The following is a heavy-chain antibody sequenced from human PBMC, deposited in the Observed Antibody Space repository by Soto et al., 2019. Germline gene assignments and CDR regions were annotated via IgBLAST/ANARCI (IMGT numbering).Heavy chain of an antibody. D-gene: IGHD2-15*01. CDR3: VSRYCSGGSCPIHFDY. V-gene: IGHV3-72*01. CDR1: GFTFSDHY. Sequence: XGSLQLCCAASGFTFSDHYMDWVRQAPGKGLEWVGRTRNKANSYTTEYAASVKGRFTISRDDSKNSLYLQMNSLKTEDTAVYYCVSRYCSGGSCPIHFDYWGQGTLVTV. CDR2: TRNKANSYTT. J-gene: IGHJ4*02.